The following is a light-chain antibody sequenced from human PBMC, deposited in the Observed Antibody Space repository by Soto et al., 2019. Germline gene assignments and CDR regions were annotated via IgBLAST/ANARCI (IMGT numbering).Light chain of an antibody. CDR3: QTWDTGARVV. Sequence: QSVLTQSPSASASLGASVKLTCTLSSGHSSYAIAWHQQQPEKGPRYLMKLSSDGSHSKGDGIPDRFSGSSSGAERYLTIFSLQSEDEADYYCQTWDTGARVVFGGRTQLTVL. V-gene: IGLV4-69*01. CDR1: SGHSSYA. J-gene: IGLJ2*01. CDR2: LSSDGSH.